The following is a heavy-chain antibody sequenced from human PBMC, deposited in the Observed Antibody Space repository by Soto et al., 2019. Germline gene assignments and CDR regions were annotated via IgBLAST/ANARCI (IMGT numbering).Heavy chain of an antibody. Sequence: ASVKVSCKASGYTFTSYDSNWVRQATGQGLEWMGWMNPNSGNTGYAQKFQGRVTMTRNTSISTAYMELSSLRSEDTAVYYCARGGYCSGGSCSPYYYGMDVWGQGTTVTVSS. CDR2: MNPNSGNT. D-gene: IGHD2-15*01. CDR1: GYTFTSYD. CDR3: ARGGYCSGGSCSPYYYGMDV. J-gene: IGHJ6*02. V-gene: IGHV1-8*01.